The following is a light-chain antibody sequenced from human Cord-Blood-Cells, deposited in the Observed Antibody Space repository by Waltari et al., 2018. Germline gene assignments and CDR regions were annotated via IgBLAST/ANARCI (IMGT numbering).Light chain of an antibody. J-gene: IGKJ2*01. CDR2: GAS. CDR1: QSVSSSY. CDR3: QQYGSSPRT. V-gene: IGKV3-20*01. Sequence: EIVLTQSPGTLSLSPGERATLSCRASQSVSSSYLAWYQQKPGQAPRLLIYGASSRATGIPDRFSGSESGTGLTVTIRRLETEDSAVYYCQQYGSSPRTFGQGTKLEIK.